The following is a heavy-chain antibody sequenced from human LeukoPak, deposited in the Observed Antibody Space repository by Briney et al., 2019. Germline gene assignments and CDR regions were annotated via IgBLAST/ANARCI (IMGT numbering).Heavy chain of an antibody. Sequence: GGSLRLSCAASAASGFTFSSYALSWVRQAPGKGLEWVSSISGSGGSKFYADSVKGRFTIFRDNSKNTLYLQMNSLRGEDTAVYYCAKGASGSGLRSEFDFWGQRTLVTVSS. J-gene: IGHJ4*02. CDR3: AKGASGSGLRSEFDF. V-gene: IGHV3-23*01. D-gene: IGHD3-10*01. CDR1: AASGFTFSSYA. CDR2: ISGSGGSK.